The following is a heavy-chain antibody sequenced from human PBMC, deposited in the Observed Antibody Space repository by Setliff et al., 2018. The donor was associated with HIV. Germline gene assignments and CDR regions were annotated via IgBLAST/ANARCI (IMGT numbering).Heavy chain of an antibody. CDR3: ARDRRDDYYLTAYFDS. D-gene: IGHD1-26*01. CDR2: VYYSGST. Sequence: PSETLSLTCSVSGGSISGSGPGYYWGWVRQPPGGGLEWIGSVYYSGSTDYNPSLKSRVTISVDTSKNQFSLKLTSVTATDTAVYYCARDRRDDYYLTAYFDSLGQGTLVTVSS. J-gene: IGHJ4*02. CDR1: GGSISGSGPGYY. V-gene: IGHV4-39*07.